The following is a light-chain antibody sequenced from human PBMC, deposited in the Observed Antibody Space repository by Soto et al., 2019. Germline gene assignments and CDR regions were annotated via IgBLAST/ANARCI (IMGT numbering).Light chain of an antibody. CDR3: LQHSSYPFT. V-gene: IGKV1-33*01. CDR1: QNINNY. CDR2: DAS. Sequence: DIQMTHSPSSLSASVGDRVRVTGHASQNINNYLNWYQQKPGRAPKLLIYDASNLEAGVPSRFSGSGSGTEFTLTISSLQPEDFATYYCLQHSSYPFTFSQGTRLEI. J-gene: IGKJ5*01.